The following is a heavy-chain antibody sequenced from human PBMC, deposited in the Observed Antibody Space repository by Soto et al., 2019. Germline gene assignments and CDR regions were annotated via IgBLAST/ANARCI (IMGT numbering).Heavy chain of an antibody. J-gene: IGHJ4*02. CDR1: GFTVSSQY. CDR2: LYSGGFT. D-gene: IGHD3-22*01. V-gene: IGHV3-53*01. Sequence: EVQLVESGGGLIQPGGSLGLSCAASGFTVSSQYMTWVRQAPGKGLEWVSVLYSGGFTYYADSVKGRFTISRDNSKNTLYLQMNSLRAEDTAVYYCARHDSSGYYALDFWGQGTLVTVSS. CDR3: ARHDSSGYYALDF.